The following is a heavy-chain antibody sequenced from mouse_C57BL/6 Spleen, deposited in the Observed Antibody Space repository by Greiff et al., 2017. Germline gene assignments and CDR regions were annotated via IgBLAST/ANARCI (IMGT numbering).Heavy chain of an antibody. CDR1: GYAFTSSW. CDR3: ARGGYDWCFDY. CDR2: IYPGDGDT. D-gene: IGHD2-14*01. Sequence: VQLQQSGPELVKPGASVKISCKASGYAFTSSWMNWVKQRPGQGLEWIGRIYPGDGDTNYNGKFKGKATLTVDKSSSTAYMQLSSLTSEDSAVXYCARGGYDWCFDYWGKGTTVTVSS. V-gene: IGHV1-82*01. J-gene: IGHJ1*03.